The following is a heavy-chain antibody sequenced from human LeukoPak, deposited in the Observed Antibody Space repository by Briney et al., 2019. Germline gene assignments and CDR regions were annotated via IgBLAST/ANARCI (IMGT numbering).Heavy chain of an antibody. CDR1: GFTFSIYA. D-gene: IGHD3-22*01. CDR3: AKDRENYYDSSGPIGSRYFDY. Sequence: GGSLRLSCAASGFTFSIYAMSWVRQTPGKGLEWGSAISGSGGNTYYADSVKGRFTISRDNSKNTLYLQLNTLRAEDTAVYYCAKDRENYYDSSGPIGSRYFDYWGQGTLVTVSS. V-gene: IGHV3-23*01. J-gene: IGHJ4*02. CDR2: ISGSGGNT.